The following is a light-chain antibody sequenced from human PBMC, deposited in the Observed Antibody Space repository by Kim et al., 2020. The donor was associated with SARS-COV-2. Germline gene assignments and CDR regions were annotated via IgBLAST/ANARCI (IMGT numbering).Light chain of an antibody. CDR1: QDMSSTY. Sequence: PGERATLSCRASQDMSSTYLAWYQHKPGQAPRLLIYAASRRATGIPDRFSGSASGTDFTLTISRLEPEDFAVYFCQQYGSSPPVTFGQGTRLEIK. J-gene: IGKJ5*01. CDR3: QQYGSSPPVT. V-gene: IGKV3-20*01. CDR2: AAS.